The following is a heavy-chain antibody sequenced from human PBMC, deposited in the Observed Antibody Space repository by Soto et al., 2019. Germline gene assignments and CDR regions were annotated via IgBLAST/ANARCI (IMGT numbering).Heavy chain of an antibody. CDR2: INAGNGNT. J-gene: IGHJ5*02. Sequence: VSVKVSCKASGYTFTSYAMHWVRQAPGQRLEWMGWINAGNGNTKYSQKLQGRVTITRDTSASTAYMELSSLRSEDTAVYYCARVGEVVVVPAAIGPNNWFDPWGQGTLVTVSS. V-gene: IGHV1-3*01. CDR1: GYTFTSYA. CDR3: ARVGEVVVVPAAIGPNNWFDP. D-gene: IGHD2-2*01.